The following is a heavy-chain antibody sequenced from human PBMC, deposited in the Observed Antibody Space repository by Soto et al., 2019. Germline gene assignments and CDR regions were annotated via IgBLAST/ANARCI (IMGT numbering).Heavy chain of an antibody. CDR1: GFTFSSYW. CDR3: ARDSKNAEVWFGESITY. J-gene: IGHJ4*02. CDR2: IKQDGSEK. Sequence: GGSLRLSCAASGFTFSSYWMSWVRQAPGKGLEWVANIKQDGSEKYYVDSVKGRFTISRDNAKNSLYLQMNSLRAEDTAVYYCARDSKNAEVWFGESITYWGQGTLVTVSS. D-gene: IGHD3-10*01. V-gene: IGHV3-7*01.